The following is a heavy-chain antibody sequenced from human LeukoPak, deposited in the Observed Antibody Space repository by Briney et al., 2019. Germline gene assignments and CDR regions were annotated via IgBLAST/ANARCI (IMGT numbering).Heavy chain of an antibody. Sequence: ASVKVSCKASGYTFTSYGISWVRRAPGQGLEWMGCTSAYNGNTNYAQKLQGRVTMTTDTSTSTAYMELRSLRSDDTAVYYCARSGSSGWSGYGMDVWGQGTTVTVSS. V-gene: IGHV1-18*01. CDR2: TSAYNGNT. CDR1: GYTFTSYG. D-gene: IGHD6-19*01. CDR3: ARSGSSGWSGYGMDV. J-gene: IGHJ6*02.